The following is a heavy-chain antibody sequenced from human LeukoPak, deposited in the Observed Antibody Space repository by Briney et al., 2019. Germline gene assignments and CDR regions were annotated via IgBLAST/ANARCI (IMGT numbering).Heavy chain of an antibody. CDR2: IANDGRDK. Sequence: PGGSLRLSCAASGLTFSSYGMHWVRQAPGKGLEWVAVIANDGRDKKYADSVKGRFTISRDNAKDSLFLQMNSLRAEDTAVYYCAKDLARSAAAYYFDSWGQGTLVTVSS. D-gene: IGHD6-13*01. J-gene: IGHJ4*02. CDR3: AKDLARSAAAYYFDS. CDR1: GLTFSSYG. V-gene: IGHV3-30*18.